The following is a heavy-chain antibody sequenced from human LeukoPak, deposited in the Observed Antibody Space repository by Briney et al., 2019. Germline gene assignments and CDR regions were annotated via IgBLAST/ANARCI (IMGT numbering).Heavy chain of an antibody. CDR1: GYTFTSYY. Sequence: GASVKVSCKASGYTFTSYYMHWVRQAPGQGLEWMGVINPSGGSTSYAQKFQGRVTITTDESTSTAYMELSSLRSEDTAVYYCARGPLGYCSSTSCSLDAFDIWGQGTMVTVSS. V-gene: IGHV1-46*01. CDR3: ARGPLGYCSSTSCSLDAFDI. D-gene: IGHD2-2*01. J-gene: IGHJ3*02. CDR2: INPSGGST.